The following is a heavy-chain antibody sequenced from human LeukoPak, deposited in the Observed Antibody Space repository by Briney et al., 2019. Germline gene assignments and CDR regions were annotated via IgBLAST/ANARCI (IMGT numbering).Heavy chain of an antibody. V-gene: IGHV5-51*01. CDR1: GSSFTSYW. D-gene: IGHD2-2*02. CDR3: ARRIVVPDAILNAFDI. Sequence: GESLKISCECSGSSFTSYWIGWVRQMRGKGLWWMGIIYPGDSDTRYSPSFQDQVTISADKSSSTAYLQWSSLKDSDTAMYYCARRIVVPDAILNAFDIWAQGTMVTVSS. CDR2: IYPGDSDT. J-gene: IGHJ3*02.